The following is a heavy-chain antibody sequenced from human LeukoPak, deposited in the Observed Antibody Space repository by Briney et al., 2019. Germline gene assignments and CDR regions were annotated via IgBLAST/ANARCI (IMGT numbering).Heavy chain of an antibody. CDR2: INANSGGT. CDR3: ARDISESSRPFDY. CDR1: GYTFTGYY. D-gene: IGHD6-6*01. Sequence: GASVKVSCKASGYTFTGYYMHWVRQAPGQGLEWMGWINANSGGTDYAQKFQGRVSMTRDTSITTGYMELGRLRSDDTAVYYCARDISESSRPFDYWGQGTLVTVSS. V-gene: IGHV1-2*02. J-gene: IGHJ4*02.